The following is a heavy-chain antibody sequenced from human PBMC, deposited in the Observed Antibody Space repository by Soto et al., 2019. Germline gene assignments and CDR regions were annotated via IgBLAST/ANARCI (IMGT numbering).Heavy chain of an antibody. CDR1: GFSLNTNGMC. V-gene: IGHV2-5*02. D-gene: IGHD1-7*01. J-gene: IGHJ6*02. Sequence: QITLKESGPTLVRPTQTLTLTCSLSGFSLNTNGMCVGWIRQPPGKALEWLAFIYWDEDKRYSPSLKTRLTVTTDTSKNEVVLTLTNLDPLDTGTYYCARWNYESGLDVWGQGTTVTVSS. CDR3: ARWNYESGLDV. CDR2: IYWDEDK.